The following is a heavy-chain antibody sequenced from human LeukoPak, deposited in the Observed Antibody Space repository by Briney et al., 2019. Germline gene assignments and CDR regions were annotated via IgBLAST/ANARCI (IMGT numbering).Heavy chain of an antibody. CDR2: IYYSGST. V-gene: IGHV4-39*07. CDR3: ARDSRDTMVRGVDAFDI. D-gene: IGHD3-10*01. Sequence: SETLSLTCTVSGGSISSSSYYWGWIRQPPGKGLEWIGSIYYSGSTYYNPSLKSRVTISVDTSKNQFSLKLSSVTAADTAVYYCARDSRDTMVRGVDAFDIWGQGTMVTVSS. J-gene: IGHJ3*02. CDR1: GGSISSSSYY.